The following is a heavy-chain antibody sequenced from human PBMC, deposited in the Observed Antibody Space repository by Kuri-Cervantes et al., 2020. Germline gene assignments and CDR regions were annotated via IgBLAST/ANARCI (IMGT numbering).Heavy chain of an antibody. Sequence: GGSLRLSCAASGFTFSSYAMHWVRQAPGKGLEWVAVISYDGSNKYYADSVKGRFSVSRDNAKKLLYLQMDSLRAEDTAVYYCARDGLWFGDSKKSAFDIWGQGTTVTVSS. J-gene: IGHJ3*02. CDR1: GFTFSSYA. CDR3: ARDGLWFGDSKKSAFDI. V-gene: IGHV3-30-3*01. D-gene: IGHD3-10*01. CDR2: ISYDGSNK.